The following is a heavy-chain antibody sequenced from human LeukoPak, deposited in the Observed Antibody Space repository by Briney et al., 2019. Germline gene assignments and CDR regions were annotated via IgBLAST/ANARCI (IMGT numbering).Heavy chain of an antibody. V-gene: IGHV1-46*01. Sequence: ASVKVSCKASGYTFTSYYMHWVRQAPGQGLEWMGIINPSGGSTSYAQKFQGRVTMTRDTSTSTAYMELRSLRSDDTAVYYCARNTVAGYFDYWGQGTLVTVSS. J-gene: IGHJ4*02. CDR1: GYTFTSYY. D-gene: IGHD6-19*01. CDR2: INPSGGST. CDR3: ARNTVAGYFDY.